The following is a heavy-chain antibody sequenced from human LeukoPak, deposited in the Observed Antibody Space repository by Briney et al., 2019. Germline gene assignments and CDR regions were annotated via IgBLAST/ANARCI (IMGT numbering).Heavy chain of an antibody. D-gene: IGHD6-13*01. V-gene: IGHV4-39*02. J-gene: IGHJ4*02. CDR2: IYYSGST. Sequence: PSETLSLTCTVSGGSISSSSYYWGWIRQPPGKGLEWIGSIYYSGSTYYNPSLKSRVTISVDTSKNHFSLKLSSVTPADTAVYYCARRGHSSSYSTRATGFDYWGQGILVTVSS. CDR3: ARRGHSSSYSTRATGFDY. CDR1: GGSISSSSYY.